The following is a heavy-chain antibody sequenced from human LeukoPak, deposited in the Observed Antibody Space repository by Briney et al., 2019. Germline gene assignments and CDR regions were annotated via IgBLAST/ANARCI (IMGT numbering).Heavy chain of an antibody. CDR2: IIPIFGTA. J-gene: IGHJ6*03. CDR1: GGTFSSYA. V-gene: IGHV1-69*05. D-gene: IGHD2-2*01. CDR3: ASAPVVPAASYYYMDV. Sequence: SVTVSCKASGGTFSSYAISWVRQAPGQGLEWMGGIIPIFGTANYAQKFQGRVTITTDESTSTAYMELSSLRSEDTAVYYCASAPVVPAASYYYMDVWGKGTTVTVSS.